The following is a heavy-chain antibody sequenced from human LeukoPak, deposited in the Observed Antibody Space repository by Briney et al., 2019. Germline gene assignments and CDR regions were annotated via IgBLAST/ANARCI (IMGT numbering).Heavy chain of an antibody. J-gene: IGHJ6*03. Sequence: SETLSLTCAVYGGSFSGYYWSWIRQPPGKGLEWIGEINHSGSTNYNPSLKSRVTISVDTSKNQFSLKLSSVTAADTAVYYCARHGGTTTVTHYYYYYMDVWGKGTTVTISS. D-gene: IGHD4-17*01. CDR2: INHSGST. CDR1: GGSFSGYY. V-gene: IGHV4-34*01. CDR3: ARHGGTTTVTHYYYYYMDV.